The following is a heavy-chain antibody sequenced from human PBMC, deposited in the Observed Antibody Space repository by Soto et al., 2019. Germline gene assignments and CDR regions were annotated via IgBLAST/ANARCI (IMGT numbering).Heavy chain of an antibody. J-gene: IGHJ6*02. D-gene: IGHD5-18*01. Sequence: GASVKVSCKASGYTFYSHSISWVRQAPGQGLEWMGRINADYGNTQYAQKFRGRVTMTTDTSTTTVYMELTNLRSDDTAVYYCARCIQGDYYYGTEVWGQGTTVNV. V-gene: IGHV1-18*01. CDR2: INADYGNT. CDR1: GYTFYSHS. CDR3: ARCIQGDYYYGTEV.